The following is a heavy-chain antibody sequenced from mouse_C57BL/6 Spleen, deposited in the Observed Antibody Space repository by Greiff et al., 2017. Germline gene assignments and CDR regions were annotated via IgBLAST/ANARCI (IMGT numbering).Heavy chain of an antibody. CDR1: GFTFSNYW. Sequence: DVMLVESGGGLVQPGGSMKLSCVASGFTFSNYWMNWVRQSPEKGLEWVAQIRLKSDNYATHYAESVKGRFTISRDDSKSSVYLQMNNLRAEDTGIYYCTDYYGYFDVWGTGTTVTVSS. CDR3: TDYYGYFDV. J-gene: IGHJ1*03. CDR2: IRLKSDNYAT. V-gene: IGHV6-3*01.